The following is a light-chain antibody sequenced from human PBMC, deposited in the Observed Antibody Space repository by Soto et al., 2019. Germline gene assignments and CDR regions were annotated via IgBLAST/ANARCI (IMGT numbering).Light chain of an antibody. Sequence: QSALTQPASVSGSPGQSITISCTGTSSDVGIYNLVSWFQQHPGKAPKLMIYDVNNRPSGVSNRFSGSKSGNTASLTISGLQAEDEAYYYCSSFTTSSTVVFGGGTKLTVL. CDR1: SSDVGIYNL. V-gene: IGLV2-14*02. J-gene: IGLJ2*01. CDR2: DVN. CDR3: SSFTTSSTVV.